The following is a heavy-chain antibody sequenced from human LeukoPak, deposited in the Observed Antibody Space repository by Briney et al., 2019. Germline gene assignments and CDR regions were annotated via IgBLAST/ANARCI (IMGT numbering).Heavy chain of an antibody. CDR3: SRYECRGCASTSFDY. CDR2: IYGTGST. D-gene: IGHD6-19*01. CDR1: AYSVGKTYS. J-gene: IGHJ4*02. V-gene: IGHV4-38-2*01. Sequence: SETLSLTYAVSAYSVGKTYSGAWIRQPPGKVLEWIGRIYGTGSTSYNPSLMNRVTMSVDTSKNHFSLKLTSVTAADADDYYGSRYECRGCASTSFDYWGQGILVTISS.